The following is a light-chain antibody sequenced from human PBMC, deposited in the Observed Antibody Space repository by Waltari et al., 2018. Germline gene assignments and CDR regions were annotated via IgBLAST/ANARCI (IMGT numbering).Light chain of an antibody. CDR1: QDINTE. Sequence: DIQMTQSPSSLSASVGDRITITCRASQDINTELGWYQQRSGKAPKSLMYGSSILQSGVPSKCSGSGSGTDFTLTISSLQPEDVATYYCLQYKNYPLTFAQGTKVEMK. V-gene: IGKV1-16*02. J-gene: IGKJ1*01. CDR3: LQYKNYPLT. CDR2: GSS.